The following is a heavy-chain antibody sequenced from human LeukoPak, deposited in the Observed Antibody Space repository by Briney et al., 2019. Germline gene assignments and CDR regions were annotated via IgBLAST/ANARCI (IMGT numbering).Heavy chain of an antibody. V-gene: IGHV4-61*02. Sequence: SQTLSLTCTVSGGSISSGSYYWSWIRQPAGKGLEWIGRIYTSGSTNYNPSLKSRVTISVDTSKNQFSLKLSSVTAADTAVYYCARLLGRSGFDYWGQGTLVTVSS. CDR1: GGSISSGSYY. CDR2: IYTSGST. CDR3: ARLLGRSGFDY. J-gene: IGHJ4*02.